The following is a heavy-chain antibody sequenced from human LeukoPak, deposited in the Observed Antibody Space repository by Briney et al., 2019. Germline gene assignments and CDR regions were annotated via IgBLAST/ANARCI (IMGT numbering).Heavy chain of an antibody. CDR2: INPRDGGT. CDR1: GYSFTNYY. D-gene: IGHD3-9*01. CDR3: ATSTGYDVLTGYQEDHYYFDY. V-gene: IGHV1-46*01. Sequence: GASVKVSCKASGYSFTNYYMHWVRQAPGQGLEWMGTINPRDGGTTYTQKFQGRVTVTRDTSTSTVYMDLSSLRSEDTAVYYCATSTGYDVLTGYQEDHYYFDYWGQGTLVTVSS. J-gene: IGHJ4*02.